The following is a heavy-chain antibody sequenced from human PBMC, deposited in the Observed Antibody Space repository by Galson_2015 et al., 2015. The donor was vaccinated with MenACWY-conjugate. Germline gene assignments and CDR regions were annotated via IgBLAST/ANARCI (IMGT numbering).Heavy chain of an antibody. CDR3: ARDGGGGTPFDC. CDR1: GFTLGRYW. Sequence: SLRLSCAASGFTLGRYWIHWVPQVPGKGPVWISCITVDATNTEFADSVKGRFALSRDNARNTVYLQMNSLTAEDTAVYYCARDGGGGTPFDCWGQGTLVTVSS. J-gene: IGHJ4*02. D-gene: IGHD1-26*01. CDR2: ITVDATNT. V-gene: IGHV3-74*03.